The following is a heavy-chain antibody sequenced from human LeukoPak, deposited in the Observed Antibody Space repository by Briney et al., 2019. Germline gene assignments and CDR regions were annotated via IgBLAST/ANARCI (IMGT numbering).Heavy chain of an antibody. V-gene: IGHV3-30-3*01. J-gene: IGHJ5*02. CDR3: ARDGWSGSSNWFDP. D-gene: IGHD3-3*01. CDR2: ISYDGSNT. CDR1: GFTFSTYA. Sequence: PGGSLRLSCAASGFTFSTYAMHWVRQAPGKGLEWVAVISYDGSNTYSADSVKGRFTISRDNAKNSLYLQMNSLRAEDTAVYYCARDGWSGSSNWFDPWGQGTLVTVSS.